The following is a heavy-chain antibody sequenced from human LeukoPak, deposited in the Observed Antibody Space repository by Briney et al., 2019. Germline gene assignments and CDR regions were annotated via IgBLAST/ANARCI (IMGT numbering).Heavy chain of an antibody. Sequence: GGSLRLSCAASGFTFSNYAMHWVRQASGKGLEWVGRIRSKANSYATAYAASVKGRFTISRDDSKNTAYLQMNSLKTEDTAVYYCTRLAQWELHAFDIWGQGTMVTVSS. D-gene: IGHD1-26*01. CDR2: IRSKANSYAT. CDR1: GFTFSNYA. V-gene: IGHV3-73*01. J-gene: IGHJ3*02. CDR3: TRLAQWELHAFDI.